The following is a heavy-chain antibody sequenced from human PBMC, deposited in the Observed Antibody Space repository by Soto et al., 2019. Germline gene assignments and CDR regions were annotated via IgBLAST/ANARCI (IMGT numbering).Heavy chain of an antibody. D-gene: IGHD3-3*01. CDR2: ISAYNGNT. J-gene: IGHJ4*02. CDR1: GYTCTSYG. CDR3: ANHDFWSGSDY. V-gene: IGHV1-18*01. Sequence: GAAGRVAWKAAGYTCTSYGISWGRQAPGQGLEWMGWISAYNGNTNYAQKLQGRVTMTTDTSTSTAYMELRSLRSDDTAVYYCANHDFWSGSDYWGQGTLVTVSS.